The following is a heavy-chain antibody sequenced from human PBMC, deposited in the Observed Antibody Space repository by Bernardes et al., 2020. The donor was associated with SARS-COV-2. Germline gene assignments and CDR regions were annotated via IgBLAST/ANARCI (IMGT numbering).Heavy chain of an antibody. CDR1: GGSISSSY. V-gene: IGHV4-59*08. J-gene: IGHJ5*02. D-gene: IGHD3-9*01. Sequence: SETLSLTYTVSGGSISSSYWSWIRQPPGKGLEWIGHVYYSGSINFKSSLKSRVTISIDTSKNQFSLKLSSVTAADTAVYYCAKHIGPLGYFDQNWFDPWGQGTLVTVSS. CDR2: VYYSGSI. CDR3: AKHIGPLGYFDQNWFDP.